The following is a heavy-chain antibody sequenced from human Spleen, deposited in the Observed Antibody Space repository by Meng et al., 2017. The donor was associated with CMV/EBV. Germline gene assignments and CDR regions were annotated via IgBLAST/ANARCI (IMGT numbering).Heavy chain of an antibody. J-gene: IGHJ3*02. CDR3: ARPGHWDAFDI. D-gene: IGHD1-1*01. Sequence: GESLKISCKGSGYSFSTYWIGWVRQLPGKGLEWMGVIYPADSDTRYSPSFQGQVTISADKSISTAYLQWSSLKASDTAMYYCARPGHWDAFDIWGQGTMVTVSS. CDR2: IYPADSDT. V-gene: IGHV5-51*01. CDR1: GYSFSTYW.